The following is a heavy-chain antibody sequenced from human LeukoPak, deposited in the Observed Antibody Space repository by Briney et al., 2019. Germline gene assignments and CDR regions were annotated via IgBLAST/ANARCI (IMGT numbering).Heavy chain of an antibody. J-gene: IGHJ4*02. Sequence: TGGSLRLSCAASGFTFSSYIMNWVRQAPGKGLEWVSSISSSSSYIYYADSVKGRFTISRDNAKNSLYLQMNSLRAEDTAVYYCARDPGRIQLWPRGYWGQGTLVTVSS. CDR3: ARDPGRIQLWPRGY. D-gene: IGHD5-18*01. CDR2: ISSSSSYI. CDR1: GFTFSSYI. V-gene: IGHV3-21*01.